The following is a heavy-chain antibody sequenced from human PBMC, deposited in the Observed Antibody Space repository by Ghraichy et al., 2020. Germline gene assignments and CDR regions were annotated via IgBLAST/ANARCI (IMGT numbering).Heavy chain of an antibody. CDR1: GFTLSSYN. V-gene: IGHV3-33*01. CDR2: IWYDGSNK. J-gene: IGHJ6*03. D-gene: IGHD5-18*01. CDR3: AREDTVMDYYYYMDV. Sequence: SLRLSCAASGFTLSSYNVHWVRQAPGKGLEWVTLIWYDGSNKYYADSVKGRFTISRDNSKNTLYLLMNSLRAEDTAVYYCAREDTVMDYYYYMDVWGKGTTVTVSS.